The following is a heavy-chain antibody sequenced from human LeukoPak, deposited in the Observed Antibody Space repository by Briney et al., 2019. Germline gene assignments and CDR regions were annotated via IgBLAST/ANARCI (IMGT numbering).Heavy chain of an antibody. CDR2: IYTSGST. CDR1: GGSISSGSYY. Sequence: SQTLSLTCTVSGGSISSGSYYWSWIRQPAGKGLEWIGRIYTSGSTNYNPSLKSRVTISVDTSKNQFSLKLSFVTAADTAVYYCARRADYFDSSGYGPYFDNWGQGTLVTVSS. J-gene: IGHJ4*02. V-gene: IGHV4-61*02. CDR3: ARRADYFDSSGYGPYFDN. D-gene: IGHD3-22*01.